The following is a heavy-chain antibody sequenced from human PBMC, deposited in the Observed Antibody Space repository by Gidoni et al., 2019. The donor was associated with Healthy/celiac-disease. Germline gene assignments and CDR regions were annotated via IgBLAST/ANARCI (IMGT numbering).Heavy chain of an antibody. CDR2: ISWNSGSI. D-gene: IGHD2-15*01. CDR1: GFTFDDYD. CDR3: AKTGGRYYYYYGMDV. Sequence: EVQLVESGGGLVQPGRSLRLSCAASGFTFDDYDMHWVRQAPGKGLEWVSGISWNSGSIGYADSVKGRFTISRDNAKNSLYLQMNSLRAEDTALYYCAKTGGRYYYYYGMDVWGQGTTVTVSS. J-gene: IGHJ6*02. V-gene: IGHV3-9*01.